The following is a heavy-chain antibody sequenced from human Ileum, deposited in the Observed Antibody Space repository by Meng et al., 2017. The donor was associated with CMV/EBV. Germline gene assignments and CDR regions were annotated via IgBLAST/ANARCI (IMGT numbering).Heavy chain of an antibody. D-gene: IGHD6-13*01. V-gene: IGHV3-7*01. J-gene: IGHJ4*02. CDR2: INEAGTVT. CDR3: ARDPTAAGTGIGY. Sequence: GESLKISCEGSGFTFSENWMNWVRQAPGKGLEWVANINEAGTVTHFADSVKGRFTISKDNAKNSLWLQLSSLRVEDTAVYYCARDPTAAGTGIGYWGQGTLVTVSS. CDR1: GFTFSENW.